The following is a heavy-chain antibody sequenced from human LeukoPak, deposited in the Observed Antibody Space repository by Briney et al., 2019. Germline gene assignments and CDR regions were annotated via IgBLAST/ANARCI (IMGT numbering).Heavy chain of an antibody. CDR3: ARHGSGWTFDY. J-gene: IGHJ4*02. CDR1: GGSISSYY. V-gene: IGHV4-59*08. Sequence: KPSETLSLTCTVSGGSISSYYWSWIRQPPGKGLEWIGYIYNSGSPTFNPSLKSRVTISLDTSKNQFSLNMRSVTAADTAVYYCARHGSGWTFDYWGQGTLVTVSS. D-gene: IGHD6-19*01. CDR2: IYNSGSP.